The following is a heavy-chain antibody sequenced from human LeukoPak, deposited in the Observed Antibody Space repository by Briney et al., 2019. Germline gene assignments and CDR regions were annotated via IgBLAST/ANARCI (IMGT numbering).Heavy chain of an antibody. CDR2: ISNSGST. V-gene: IGHV4-59*01. CDR3: ARGRSGYYYG. D-gene: IGHD3-22*01. J-gene: IGHJ4*02. CDR1: GGSISSYF. Sequence: SETLSLTCIVSGGSISSYFWSWIRQPPGKGLEWIGYISNSGSTNYNPSLKSRVTISADTSKNQFSLKLSSVTAADTAVYYCARGRSGYYYGWGQGTLVTVSS.